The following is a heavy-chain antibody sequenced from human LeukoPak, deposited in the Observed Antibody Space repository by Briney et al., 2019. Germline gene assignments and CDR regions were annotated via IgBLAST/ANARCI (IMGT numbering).Heavy chain of an antibody. D-gene: IGHD2-15*01. Sequence: GGSLRLSCAASGFTFSSYSMNWVRQAPGKGLGWVSSISSSSSYIYYADSVKGRFTISRDNAKNSLYLQMNSLRAEDTAVYYCAKNLRYCSGGSCYSEYFDNWGQGTLVTVSS. V-gene: IGHV3-21*04. CDR2: ISSSSSYI. CDR1: GFTFSSYS. J-gene: IGHJ4*02. CDR3: AKNLRYCSGGSCYSEYFDN.